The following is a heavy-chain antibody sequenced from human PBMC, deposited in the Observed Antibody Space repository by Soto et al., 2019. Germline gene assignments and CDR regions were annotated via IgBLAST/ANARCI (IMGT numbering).Heavy chain of an antibody. CDR3: AREGYSGYFDX. Sequence: GGSLKLSFAAFGFTFSSYGMHWVRKAPGKGLEGVEFICYDGSNKYYADSVKGRFTISRDNSKNTLYLQMNSLRAEDTAVYYCAREGYSGYFDXWGQGARVTVSX. CDR2: ICYDGSNK. J-gene: IGHJ4*02. D-gene: IGHD2-15*01. V-gene: IGHV3-33*01. CDR1: GFTFSSYG.